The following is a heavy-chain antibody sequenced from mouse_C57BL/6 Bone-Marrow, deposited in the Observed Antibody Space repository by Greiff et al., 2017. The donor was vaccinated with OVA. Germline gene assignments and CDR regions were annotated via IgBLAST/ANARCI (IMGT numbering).Heavy chain of an antibody. CDR1: GYTFTSYW. CDR2: IYPSDSET. V-gene: IGHV1-61*01. Sequence: QVQLKQPGAELVRPGSSVKLSCKASGYTFTSYWMDWVKQRPGQGLEWIGNIYPSDSETHYNQKFKDKATLTVDKSSSTAYMQLSSLTSEDSAVYYCARKTPGRVYFDYWGQGTTLTVSS. CDR3: ARKTPGRVYFDY. D-gene: IGHD3-3*01. J-gene: IGHJ2*01.